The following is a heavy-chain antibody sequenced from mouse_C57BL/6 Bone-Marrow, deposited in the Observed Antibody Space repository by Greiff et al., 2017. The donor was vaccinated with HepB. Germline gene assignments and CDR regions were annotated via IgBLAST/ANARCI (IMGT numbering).Heavy chain of an antibody. CDR2: IYPRSGNT. J-gene: IGHJ2*01. Sequence: QVQLKESGAELARPGASVKLSCKASGYTFTSYGISWVKQRTGQGLEWIGEIYPRSGNTYYNEKFKGKATLTADKSSSTAYMELRSLTSEDSAVYFCARWGLRPLFDYWGQGTTLTVSS. D-gene: IGHD2-4*01. V-gene: IGHV1-81*01. CDR3: ARWGLRPLFDY. CDR1: GYTFTSYG.